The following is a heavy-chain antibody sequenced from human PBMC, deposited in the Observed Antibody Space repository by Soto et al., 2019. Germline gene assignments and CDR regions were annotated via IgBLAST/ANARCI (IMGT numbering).Heavy chain of an antibody. J-gene: IGHJ4*02. CDR3: ARIRNHYGSGSYYNFDY. CDR1: GFSLSTSGMC. V-gene: IGHV2-70*01. CDR2: IDWDDDK. D-gene: IGHD3-10*01. Sequence: GSGPTLVNPTQTLTLTCTFSGFSLSTSGMCVSWIRQPPGKALEWLALIDWDDDKYYSTSLKTRLTISKDTSKNQVVLTMTNMDPVDTATYYCARIRNHYGSGSYYNFDYWGQGTLVTVSS.